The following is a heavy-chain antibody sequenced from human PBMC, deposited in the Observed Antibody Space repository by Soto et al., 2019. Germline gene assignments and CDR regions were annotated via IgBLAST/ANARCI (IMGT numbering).Heavy chain of an antibody. Sequence: QVQLVESGGAVVQPGKSLRLSCAASGFTFSSYGMCWIRQAPGKGLEWVAAISYDGSNKFHADSVQGRFTNSRDNSQNTLYLQMNSLGTEDTAVYYCAKDIVRYTYGACDNWGHGALVTVSS. CDR3: AKDIVRYTYGACDN. J-gene: IGHJ4*01. CDR1: GFTFSSYG. CDR2: ISYDGSNK. V-gene: IGHV3-30*18. D-gene: IGHD5-18*01.